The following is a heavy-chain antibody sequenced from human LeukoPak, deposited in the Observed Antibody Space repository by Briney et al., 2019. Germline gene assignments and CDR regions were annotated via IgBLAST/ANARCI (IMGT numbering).Heavy chain of an antibody. Sequence: GGSLRLSCAASGFTFSSSAMSWVRQVPGKGLEWVSGISTSGGSTYYADSVKGRFTISRDNSKNTLYLQMNSLRAEDTAVYYCAKVRSAVYYFDYWGQGTLVTVSS. CDR2: ISTSGGST. J-gene: IGHJ4*02. CDR1: GFTFSSSA. V-gene: IGHV3-23*01. CDR3: AKVRSAVYYFDY. D-gene: IGHD3-10*01.